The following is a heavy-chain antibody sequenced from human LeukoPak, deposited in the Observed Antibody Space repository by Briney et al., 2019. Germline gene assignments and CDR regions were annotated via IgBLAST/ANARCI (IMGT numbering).Heavy chain of an antibody. CDR1: GYTFSSYW. D-gene: IGHD3-3*01. CDR2: IYPGDSDT. CDR3: ARQNDFRLDY. J-gene: IGHJ4*02. Sequence: GESLKISCKGSGYTFSSYWIGWVRQMPGKGLEWIGIIYPGDSDTRYSPSLQGQVTISVDTSIGTAYLQWSSLKASDTAIYYCARQNDFRLDYWGQGTLVTVSS. V-gene: IGHV5-51*01.